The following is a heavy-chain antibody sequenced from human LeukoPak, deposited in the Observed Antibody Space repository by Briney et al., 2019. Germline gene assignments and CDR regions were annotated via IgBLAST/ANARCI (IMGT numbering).Heavy chain of an antibody. CDR1: GFTFSSYG. Sequence: GGSLRLSCAASGFTFSSYGMHWVRQAPGKGLEWGVFIRYDGSNKYYADSVKGRFTISRDNSKNTLYLQMNSLRAEDTAVYYCAKWADPHFMVRELYYFDYWGQGTLVTVSS. D-gene: IGHD3-10*01. V-gene: IGHV3-30*02. J-gene: IGHJ4*02. CDR3: AKWADPHFMVRELYYFDY. CDR2: IRYDGSNK.